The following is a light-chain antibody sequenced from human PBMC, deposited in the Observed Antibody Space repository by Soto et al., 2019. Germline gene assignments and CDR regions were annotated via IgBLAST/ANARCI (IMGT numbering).Light chain of an antibody. J-gene: IGKJ3*01. V-gene: IGKV1-39*01. CDR3: LHSSISPLT. CDR1: QSIDDY. CDR2: GAS. Sequence: DIQMTQSPSSLSASVGDRVTITCRASQSIDDYLSWYQQKPGKAPKLLIYGASSLQSGVPSRFSGSGSGTEFTLTISSLQPEDVSTYYCLHSSISPLTFGPGTNVDVK.